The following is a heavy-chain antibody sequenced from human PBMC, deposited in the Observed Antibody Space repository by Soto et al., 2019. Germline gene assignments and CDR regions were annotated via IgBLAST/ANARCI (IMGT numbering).Heavy chain of an antibody. CDR3: ARGGRYSYGFGY. J-gene: IGHJ4*02. Sequence: QVQLVQSGAEVKKPGASVKVSCKASGYTFTSYDINWVRQATGQGLEWMGWMNPNSGNTAYAQKFQGRVTMTRNTSIRTAYMELSSLRSGDTAVYYCARGGRYSYGFGYWGQGTQVTVSS. D-gene: IGHD5-18*01. V-gene: IGHV1-8*01. CDR2: MNPNSGNT. CDR1: GYTFTSYD.